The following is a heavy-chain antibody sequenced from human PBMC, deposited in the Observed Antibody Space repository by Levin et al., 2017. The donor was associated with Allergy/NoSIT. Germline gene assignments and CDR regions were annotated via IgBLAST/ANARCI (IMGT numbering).Heavy chain of an antibody. CDR3: AREIYGSGVDDDAFDI. CDR1: GGTFSSYA. CDR2: IIPIFGTA. J-gene: IGHJ3*02. Sequence: ASVKVSCKASGGTFSSYAISWVRQAPGQGLEWMGGIIPIFGTANYAQKFQGRVTITADKSTSTAYMELSSLRSEDTAVYYCAREIYGSGVDDDAFDIWGQGTMVTVSS. D-gene: IGHD3-10*01. V-gene: IGHV1-69*06.